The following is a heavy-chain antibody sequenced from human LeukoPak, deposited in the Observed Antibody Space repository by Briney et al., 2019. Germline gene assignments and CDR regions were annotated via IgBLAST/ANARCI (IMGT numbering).Heavy chain of an antibody. D-gene: IGHD6-6*01. CDR3: ARGDIAARLGDY. Sequence: VASVKVSCKASGYTLTSYYMHWVRQAPGQGLEWMGIINPSGGSTSYAQKFQGRVTMTRDMSTGTVYMELSSLRSEDTAVYYCARGDIAARLGDYWGQGTLVTVSS. J-gene: IGHJ4*02. CDR2: INPSGGST. CDR1: GYTLTSYY. V-gene: IGHV1-46*01.